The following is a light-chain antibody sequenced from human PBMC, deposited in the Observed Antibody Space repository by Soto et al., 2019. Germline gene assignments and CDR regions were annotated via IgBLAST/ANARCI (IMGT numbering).Light chain of an antibody. CDR2: SNN. Sequence: QSVLTQPPSASGTPGQRVTISCSGSSSNIGSIPVNWYQQVPGTAPKFLMYSNNQRPSGVPDRFSASKSGTSASLAISGLQSEDEAAYYCAAWDDSLNAVLFGGGTKLTVL. CDR3: AAWDDSLNAVL. CDR1: SSNIGSIP. V-gene: IGLV1-44*01. J-gene: IGLJ3*02.